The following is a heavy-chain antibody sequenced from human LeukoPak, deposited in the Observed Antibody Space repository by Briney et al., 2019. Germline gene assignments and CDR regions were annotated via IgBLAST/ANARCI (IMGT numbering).Heavy chain of an antibody. CDR3: AKGQIVVVITAWFDP. Sequence: PEGSLRLSCAASGFTFSSYAMSWVRQAPGKGLEWVSAISGSGGSTYYADSVKGRFTISRDNSKNTLYLQMNSLRAEDTAVYYCAKGQIVVVITAWFDPWGQGTLVTVSS. CDR2: ISGSGGST. V-gene: IGHV3-23*01. D-gene: IGHD3-22*01. CDR1: GFTFSSYA. J-gene: IGHJ5*02.